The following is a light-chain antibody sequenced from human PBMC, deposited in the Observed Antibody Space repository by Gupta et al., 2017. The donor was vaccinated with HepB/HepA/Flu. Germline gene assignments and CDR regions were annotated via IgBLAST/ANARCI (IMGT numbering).Light chain of an antibody. CDR2: AAS. V-gene: IGKV1-9*01. J-gene: IGKJ3*01. Sequence: DIQLTQSPSFLSASVGDRVIITCRASQGISSSLAWFQQKPGRAPNLLIYAASTLESGVPSRFSGSRSGTEFTLTISSLQPEDFATYYCQQISSYPITFGPGTKVDVK. CDR3: QQISSYPIT. CDR1: QGISSS.